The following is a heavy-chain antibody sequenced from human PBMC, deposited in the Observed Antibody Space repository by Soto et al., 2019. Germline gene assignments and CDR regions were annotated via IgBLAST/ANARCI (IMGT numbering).Heavy chain of an antibody. CDR3: ARYDDYARDDAFDI. Sequence: ASVKVSCKASGGTFSSYAISWVRQAPGQGLEWMGWIIPNIGKTNYAQRFQGRVTMTTDTSTSTAYMELRSLRSDDTAVYYCARYDDYARDDAFDIWGQGTMVTVSS. V-gene: IGHV1-18*01. D-gene: IGHD4-17*01. CDR1: GGTFSSYA. CDR2: IIPNIGKT. J-gene: IGHJ3*02.